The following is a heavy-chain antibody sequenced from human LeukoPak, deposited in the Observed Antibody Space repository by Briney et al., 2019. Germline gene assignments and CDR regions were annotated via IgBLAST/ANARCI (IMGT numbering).Heavy chain of an antibody. CDR3: ARSLVGGTSGPGY. J-gene: IGHJ4*02. CDR2: INSDGSII. Sequence: PGGSLRLSCAGSGIAFSSQWMHWVRQAPGKGLVWVSRINSDGSIITYAGSVKGRFTISRDNAKNTLYLQMNSLRAEDTAVYYCARSLVGGTSGPGYWGQGTLVTVSS. V-gene: IGHV3-74*01. D-gene: IGHD1-26*01. CDR1: GIAFSSQW.